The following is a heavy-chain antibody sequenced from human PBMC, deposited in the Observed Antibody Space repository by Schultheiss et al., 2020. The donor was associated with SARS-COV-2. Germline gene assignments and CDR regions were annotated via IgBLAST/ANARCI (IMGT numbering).Heavy chain of an antibody. J-gene: IGHJ4*02. CDR2: ISSSSSYI. V-gene: IGHV3-21*01. Sequence: GGSLRLSCAASGFTFSGYWMTWVRQAPGKGLEWVSSISSSSSYIYYADSVKGRFTISRDNAKNSLYLQMNSLRAEDTAVYYCARGSSHTRIAAAESDFDYWGQGTLVTVSS. D-gene: IGHD6-13*01. CDR3: ARGSSHTRIAAAESDFDY. CDR1: GFTFSGYW.